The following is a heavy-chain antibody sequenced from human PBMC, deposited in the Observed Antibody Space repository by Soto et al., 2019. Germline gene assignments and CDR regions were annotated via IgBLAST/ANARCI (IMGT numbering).Heavy chain of an antibody. J-gene: IGHJ6*02. V-gene: IGHV3-23*01. D-gene: IGHD3-10*01. Sequence: PGGSLRLSCAASGFTFSSYAMSWVRQAPGKGLEWVSAISGSGGSTYYADSVKGRFTISRDNSKNTLYLQMNSLRAEDTAVYYCAKASCITMVRGGGGYYYYGMDVWGQGTTVTVSS. CDR3: AKASCITMVRGGGGYYYYGMDV. CDR2: ISGSGGST. CDR1: GFTFSSYA.